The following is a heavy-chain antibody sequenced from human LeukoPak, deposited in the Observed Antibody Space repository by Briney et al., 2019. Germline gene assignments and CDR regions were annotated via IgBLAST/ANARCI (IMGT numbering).Heavy chain of an antibody. CDR2: IYYSGST. V-gene: IGHV4-59*08. D-gene: IGHD6-13*01. CDR3: ARQRGYSSSPNWFDP. J-gene: IGHJ5*02. Sequence: SETLSLTCTVSGGSISSYYWSWIRQPPGKGLEWIGYIYYSGSTNYNPSLKSRVTISVDTSKNQYSLKLSSVTAADPAVYYCARQRGYSSSPNWFDPWGQGTLVTVSS. CDR1: GGSISSYY.